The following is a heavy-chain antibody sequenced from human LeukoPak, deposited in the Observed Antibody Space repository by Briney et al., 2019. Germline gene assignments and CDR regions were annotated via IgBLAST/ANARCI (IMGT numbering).Heavy chain of an antibody. Sequence: GGSLRLSSAASGFTFSSYAMSWVRQAPGKGLEWVSAISGSGGSTYYADSVKGRFTISRDNSKNTLYLQMNSLRAEDTAVYYCAKDRGYCSSTSCYTDYWGQGTLVTVSS. D-gene: IGHD2-2*02. CDR2: ISGSGGST. V-gene: IGHV3-23*01. CDR1: GFTFSSYA. J-gene: IGHJ4*02. CDR3: AKDRGYCSSTSCYTDY.